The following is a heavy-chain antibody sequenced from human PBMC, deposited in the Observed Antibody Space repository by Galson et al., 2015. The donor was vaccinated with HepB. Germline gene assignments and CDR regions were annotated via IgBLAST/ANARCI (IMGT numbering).Heavy chain of an antibody. CDR3: AREGMTAVTNFDY. D-gene: IGHD4-17*01. J-gene: IGHJ4*02. CDR2: IWYNGSNK. CDR1: GFTFRDYG. V-gene: IGHV3-33*01. Sequence: SLRLSCAASGFTFRDYGMHWVRQAPGKGLDWLAVIWYNGSNKYYADSLKGRLTISRDNSKNTLYLQMNSLRAEDTAVYYCAREGMTAVTNFDYWGQGTLVTVSS.